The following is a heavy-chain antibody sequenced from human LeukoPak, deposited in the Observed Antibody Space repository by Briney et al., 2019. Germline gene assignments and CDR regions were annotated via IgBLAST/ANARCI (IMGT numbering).Heavy chain of an antibody. V-gene: IGHV1-2*02. CDR1: GYTFTAYY. D-gene: IGHD1-1*01. CDR3: ASHRGTTYYMDV. J-gene: IGHJ6*03. Sequence: GASVKVSCKASGYTFTAYYMHWVRQAPGQGLEWMGWINPNSGGTNYSQKFQGRVTMTRDTSITTAYMELSRLTSDDTAVYYCASHRGTTYYMDVWGKGTTVTIS. CDR2: INPNSGGT.